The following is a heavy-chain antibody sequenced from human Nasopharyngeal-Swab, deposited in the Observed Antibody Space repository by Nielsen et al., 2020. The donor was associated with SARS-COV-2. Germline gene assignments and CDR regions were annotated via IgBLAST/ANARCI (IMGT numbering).Heavy chain of an antibody. CDR2: TEIGGTT. D-gene: IGHD5-18*01. CDR3: AKGGYTSFFDY. Sequence: GESLKISCAVSGLTVSSTYMSWVRQAPGKGLEWVSVTEIGGTTHYADSVKGRFTISRDNSRSTMYLQMNSLRADDTAVYYCAKGGYTSFFDYWGQGTLVTVSS. CDR1: GLTVSSTY. V-gene: IGHV3-53*01. J-gene: IGHJ4*02.